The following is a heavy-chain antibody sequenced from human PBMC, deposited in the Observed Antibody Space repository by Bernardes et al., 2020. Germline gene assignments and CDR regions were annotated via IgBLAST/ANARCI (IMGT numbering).Heavy chain of an antibody. J-gene: IGHJ5*02. V-gene: IGHV1-69*06. CDR3: ASLTPQLALGWFDP. D-gene: IGHD6-13*01. CDR2: IIPIFGTA. CDR1: GGTFSSYA. Sequence: SVKVSCKASGGTFSSYAISWVRQAPGQGLEWMGGIIPIFGTANYAQKFQGRVTITADKSTSTAYMELSSLRSEDTAVYYCASLTPQLALGWFDPWGQGTLVTVSS.